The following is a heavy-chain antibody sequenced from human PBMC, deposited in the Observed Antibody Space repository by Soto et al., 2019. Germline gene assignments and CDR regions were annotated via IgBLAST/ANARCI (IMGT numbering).Heavy chain of an antibody. CDR1: GGSVSSGSYY. D-gene: IGHD3-3*02. Sequence: KPSETLSLTCTVSGGSVSSGSYYWSWIRQPPGKGLEWIGYIYYSGSTNYNPSLKSRVTISVDTSKNQFSLKLSSVTAADTAVYYCARDSSILIFGGYYYYGMDVWGQGTTVTVSS. CDR3: ARDSSILIFGGYYYYGMDV. CDR2: IYYSGST. V-gene: IGHV4-61*01. J-gene: IGHJ6*02.